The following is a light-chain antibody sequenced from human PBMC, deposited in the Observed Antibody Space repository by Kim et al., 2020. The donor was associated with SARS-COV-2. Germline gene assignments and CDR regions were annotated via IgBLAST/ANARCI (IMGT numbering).Light chain of an antibody. CDR2: MAS. Sequence: VSWGDRVAISCRANQSISSWLAWYQQRPVNAPKLLLSMASSLESGVPSKFSGSGSGTEFTLTIISLQPDDFATYFCQQYNYYPYSFAQGTKLEI. CDR3: QQYNYYPYS. CDR1: QSISSW. J-gene: IGKJ2*03. V-gene: IGKV1-5*03.